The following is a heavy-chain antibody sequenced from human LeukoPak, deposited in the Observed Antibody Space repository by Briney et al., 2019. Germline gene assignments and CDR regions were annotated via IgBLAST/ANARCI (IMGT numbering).Heavy chain of an antibody. D-gene: IGHD3-22*01. CDR1: GGSISSGGYY. V-gene: IGHV4-31*03. CDR2: IYYSGST. CDR3: ARVPKPYYYDSSGYWDAFDI. Sequence: PSQTLSLTCTVSGGSISSGGYYWSWIRQHPGKGLEWIGYIYYSGSTYYNPSLKSRVTIPVDTSKNQFSLKLSSVAAADTAVYYCARVPKPYYYDSSGYWDAFDIWGQGTMVTVSS. J-gene: IGHJ3*02.